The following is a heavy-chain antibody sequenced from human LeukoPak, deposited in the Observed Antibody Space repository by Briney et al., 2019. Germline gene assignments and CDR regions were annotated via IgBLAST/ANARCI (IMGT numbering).Heavy chain of an antibody. D-gene: IGHD2-2*01. CDR1: GFTFSSYA. CDR2: ISGSGGST. CDR3: ASAIVVVPAATDWDLDY. Sequence: GGSLRLSCAASGFTFSSYAMSWVRQARGKWLEWVSAISGSGGSTYYADSVKGRFTISRDNSKNTLYLQMNSLRAEDTAVYYCASAIVVVPAATDWDLDYWGQGTLVTVSS. V-gene: IGHV3-23*01. J-gene: IGHJ4*02.